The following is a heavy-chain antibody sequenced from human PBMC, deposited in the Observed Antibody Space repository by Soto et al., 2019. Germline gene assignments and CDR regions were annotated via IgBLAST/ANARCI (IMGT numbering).Heavy chain of an antibody. CDR3: ARVPGP. Sequence: SETLSLTCSLSGDSIISSGYYWDWIRQPPGKGLEWIGYIYYSGSTSYNPSLKSRVTISVDRSKNQFSLKLSSVTAADTAVYYCARVPGPWGQGTLVTVSS. J-gene: IGHJ5*02. V-gene: IGHV4-39*07. CDR1: GDSIISSGYY. CDR2: IYYSGST.